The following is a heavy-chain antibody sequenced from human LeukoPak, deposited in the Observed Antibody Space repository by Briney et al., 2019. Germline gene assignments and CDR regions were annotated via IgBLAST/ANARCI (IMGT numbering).Heavy chain of an antibody. J-gene: IGHJ4*02. D-gene: IGHD6-6*01. CDR3: ARHPPTATPYSSSSCFDY. CDR1: GFTFSSYS. V-gene: IGHV3-48*04. Sequence: PGGSLRLSCAASGFTFSSYSMNWVRQAPGKGLEWVSYIISSSSTIYYADSVKGRFTTSRHNDKTSLYLQMHSPSAEDTDVYYCARHPPTATPYSSSSCFDYWGQGTLVTVSS. CDR2: IISSSSTI.